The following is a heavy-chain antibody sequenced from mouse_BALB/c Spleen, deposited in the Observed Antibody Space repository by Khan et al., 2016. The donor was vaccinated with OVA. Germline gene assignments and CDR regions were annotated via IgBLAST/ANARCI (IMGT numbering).Heavy chain of an antibody. J-gene: IGHJ2*01. CDR1: GYSITSGYA. CDR2: ISYSGVT. V-gene: IGHV3-2*02. D-gene: IGHD2-13*01. CDR3: ARGNDYTDYIEY. Sequence: VQLKESGPGLVKPSQSLSLTCTVTGYSITSGYAWNWIRQFPGNKLEWMGYISYSGVTSYTPSLKSRISITRDTSKNQFFLQLNSVTTEDTATYYCARGNDYTDYIEYWGQGTTLTVSS.